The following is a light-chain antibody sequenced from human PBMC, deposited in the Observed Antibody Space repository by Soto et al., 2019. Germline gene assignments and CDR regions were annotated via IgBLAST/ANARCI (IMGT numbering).Light chain of an antibody. CDR2: EDN. CDR3: QSYDTNSVV. J-gene: IGLJ2*01. CDR1: SGSITSNY. V-gene: IGLV6-57*02. Sequence: NFMLTQPHSVSGSPGKTVTISCTGSSGSITSNYVQGYQQRQGSAPIIVIYEDNQRPSGLPDRFSGSIDRSSNSASLYISGLTTEDEADYYCQSYDTNSVVFGGGTKLTVL.